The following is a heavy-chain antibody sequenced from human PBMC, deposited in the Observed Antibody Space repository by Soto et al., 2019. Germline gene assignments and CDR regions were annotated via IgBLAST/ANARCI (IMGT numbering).Heavy chain of an antibody. J-gene: IGHJ3*02. D-gene: IGHD3-3*01. CDR2: ISYDGSNK. CDR1: GFTFSSYA. Sequence: HPGGSLRLSCAASGFTFSSYAMHWVRQAPGKGLEWVAVISYDGSNKYYADSVKGRFTISRDNSKNTLYLQMNSLRAEDTAVYYCARAALNDFWSGYYNSAFDIWGQGTMVTVS. V-gene: IGHV3-30-3*01. CDR3: ARAALNDFWSGYYNSAFDI.